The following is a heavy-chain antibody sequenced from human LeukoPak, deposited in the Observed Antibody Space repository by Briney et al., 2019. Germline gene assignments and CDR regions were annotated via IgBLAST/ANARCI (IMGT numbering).Heavy chain of an antibody. CDR3: ARDTFWFGDPTGVDY. CDR1: GFTFSSYS. J-gene: IGHJ4*02. Sequence: PGGSLRLSCAASGFTFSSYSMNWVRQAPGKGLEWVSSISSSSSYIYYADSVKGRFTISRDNAKNSLYLQMNSLRAEDTAVYYCARDTFWFGDPTGVDYWDQGTLVTVSS. CDR2: ISSSSSYI. D-gene: IGHD3-10*01. V-gene: IGHV3-21*01.